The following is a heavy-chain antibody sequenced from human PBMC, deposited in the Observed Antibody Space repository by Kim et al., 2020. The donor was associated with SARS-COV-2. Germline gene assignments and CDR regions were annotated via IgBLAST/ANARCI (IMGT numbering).Heavy chain of an antibody. Sequence: YNPHLESRVSISVDTSKNQLSRRLNSVTAADTAVYFCARMRQQLVPGIFDPWGQGTLVTVSS. V-gene: IGHV4-30-2*01. CDR3: ARMRQQLVPGIFDP. J-gene: IGHJ5*02. D-gene: IGHD6-13*01.